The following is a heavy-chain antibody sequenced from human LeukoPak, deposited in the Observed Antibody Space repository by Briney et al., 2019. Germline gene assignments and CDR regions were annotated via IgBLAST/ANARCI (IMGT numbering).Heavy chain of an antibody. V-gene: IGHV3-23*01. D-gene: IGHD6-6*01. Sequence: GGSLRLSCAASGFTFRSYGMSWVRQAPGKGLQWVSAISGDGKNRDYPDSVKGRFTISRDNSKNTLYLQMNNLRVEDTAVYYCAKGHFASSSFFDYWGQGTLVTVSS. CDR3: AKGHFASSSFFDY. CDR2: ISGDGKNR. J-gene: IGHJ4*02. CDR1: GFTFRSYG.